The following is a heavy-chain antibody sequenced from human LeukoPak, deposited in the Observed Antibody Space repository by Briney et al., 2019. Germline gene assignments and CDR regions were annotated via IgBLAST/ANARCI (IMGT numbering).Heavy chain of an antibody. CDR2: VYYGRSP. Sequence: SETLSLTCTVSGGSISTYYWAWIRQPPGKGLEWIGSVYYGRSPYFNPSLESRATISVDTSKNHFSLKMSSVTAADTAVYYCARSSGTGTFSYWGQGTLVTVSS. CDR1: GGSISTYY. D-gene: IGHD6-25*01. CDR3: ARSSGTGTFSY. V-gene: IGHV4-39*02. J-gene: IGHJ4*02.